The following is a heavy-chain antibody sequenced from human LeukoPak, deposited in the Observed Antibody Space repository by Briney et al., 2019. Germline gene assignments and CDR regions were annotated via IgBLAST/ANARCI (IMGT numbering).Heavy chain of an antibody. J-gene: IGHJ6*03. V-gene: IGHV4-59*08. CDR3: ARRGSHYYYYMDV. Sequence: PSETLSLTCTLSGGSISNFYWSWIRQSPEKGLEWVGQIHYSGSPTYNPSLESRITISVDTSENQFSLKLSSVTAADTAIYYCARRGSHYYYYMDVWGKGTTVTVSS. CDR1: GGSISNFY. D-gene: IGHD6-6*01. CDR2: IHYSGSP.